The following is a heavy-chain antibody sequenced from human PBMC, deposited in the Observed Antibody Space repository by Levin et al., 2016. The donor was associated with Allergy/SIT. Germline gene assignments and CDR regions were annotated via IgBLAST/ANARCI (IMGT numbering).Heavy chain of an antibody. V-gene: IGHV3-11*01. J-gene: IGHJ6*03. D-gene: IGHD3-3*01. Sequence: GESLKISCAASGFTFSDYYMSWIRQAPGKGLEWVSYISSSGSTIYYADSVKGRFTISRDNAKNSLYLQMNSLRAEDTAVYYCARWPLNYDFWSGYLDYYYYYMDVWGKGTTVTVSS. CDR3: ARWPLNYDFWSGYLDYYYYYMDV. CDR1: GFTFSDYY. CDR2: ISSSGSTI.